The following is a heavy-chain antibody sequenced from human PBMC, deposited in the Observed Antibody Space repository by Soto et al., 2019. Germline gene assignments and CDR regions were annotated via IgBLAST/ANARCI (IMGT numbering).Heavy chain of an antibody. CDR1: GGTFSSYA. CDR3: ANDPFWSGCSYGMDV. Sequence: QVQLVQSGAEVKKPGSSVKVSCKASGGTFSSYAISWVRQAPGQGLEWMGGIIDIFGTANYAQKFQGRVTITADEYTSTAYMELSSLRSEDTAVYYCANDPFWSGCSYGMDVWCQGTTVTVSS. V-gene: IGHV1-69*01. D-gene: IGHD3-3*01. CDR2: IIDIFGTA. J-gene: IGHJ6*02.